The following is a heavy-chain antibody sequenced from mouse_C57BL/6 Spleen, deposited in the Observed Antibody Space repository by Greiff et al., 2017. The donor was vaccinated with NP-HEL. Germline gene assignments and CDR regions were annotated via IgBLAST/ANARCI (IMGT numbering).Heavy chain of an antibody. CDR3: ARERGLLPGHYYAMDY. V-gene: IGHV1-64*01. D-gene: IGHD1-1*01. Sequence: QVQLQQPGAELVRPGSSVKLSCKASGYTFTSYWMHWVKQRPIQGLEWIGMIHPNSGSTNYNEKFKSKATLTVDKSSSTAYMQLSSLTSEDSAVYYCARERGLLPGHYYAMDYWGQGTSVTVSS. J-gene: IGHJ4*01. CDR2: IHPNSGST. CDR1: GYTFTSYW.